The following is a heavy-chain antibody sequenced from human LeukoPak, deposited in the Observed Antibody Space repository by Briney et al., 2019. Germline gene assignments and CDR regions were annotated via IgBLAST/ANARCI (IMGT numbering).Heavy chain of an antibody. Sequence: SETLSLTCTVSAGSISSSSHHWGWIRQSPGKGLEWIGSIYSGRTTYYNPSLNNRVTISVVTSKNQFSLQLNSVTAADTSVYCCVRHDGRGGSTMGALDSWGQGSLVTVSS. CDR1: AGSISSSSHH. CDR2: IYSGRTT. CDR3: VRHDGRGGSTMGALDS. V-gene: IGHV4-39*01. J-gene: IGHJ4*02. D-gene: IGHD5/OR15-5a*01.